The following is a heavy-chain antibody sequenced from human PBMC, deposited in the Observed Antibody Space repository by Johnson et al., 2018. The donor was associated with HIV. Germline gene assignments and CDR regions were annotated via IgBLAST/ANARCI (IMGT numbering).Heavy chain of an antibody. CDR2: IRYDGSNK. CDR1: GFTFSRYG. J-gene: IGHJ3*02. V-gene: IGHV3-30*02. CDR3: AKESGYCSSSSCYGDAFDI. Sequence: QVPLVESGGGVVQPGGSLRLSCAASGFTFSRYGMHWVRQAPGKGLEWVAFIRYDGSNKYYADSGKGRCTISRDNSKNMLYLEVNSLRAEDTAVYYCAKESGYCSSSSCYGDAFDIWGQGTMVTVSS. D-gene: IGHD2-2*01.